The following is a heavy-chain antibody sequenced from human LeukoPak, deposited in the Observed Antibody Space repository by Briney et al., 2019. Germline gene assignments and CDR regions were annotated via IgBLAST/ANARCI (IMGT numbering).Heavy chain of an antibody. J-gene: IGHJ4*02. CDR2: ISGSGGST. D-gene: IGHD2-15*01. V-gene: IGHV3-23*01. CDR3: AKTRWRSMVAAYVDY. Sequence: GRSLRLSCAASGFTFSSYAMHWVRQAPGKGLEWVSAISGSGGSTYYADSVKGRFTISRDNSKNTLYLQMNSLRAEDTAVYYCAKTRWRSMVAAYVDYWGQGTLVTVSS. CDR1: GFTFSSYA.